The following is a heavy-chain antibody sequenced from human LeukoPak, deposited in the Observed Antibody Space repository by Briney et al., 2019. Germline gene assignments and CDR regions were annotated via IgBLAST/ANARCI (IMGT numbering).Heavy chain of an antibody. Sequence: GLSLRLACTLSGSTPANYSTSCVSHAPGTWLEWVGFIRSKASGGTTEYTASVKGRFTISRDDSKSIAYLQMNSLITEDTAIYYCTRGYSIDYWGQGTTVTVSS. V-gene: IGHV3-49*04. J-gene: IGHJ6*02. CDR3: TRGYSIDY. CDR1: GSTPANYS. CDR2: IRSKASGGTT.